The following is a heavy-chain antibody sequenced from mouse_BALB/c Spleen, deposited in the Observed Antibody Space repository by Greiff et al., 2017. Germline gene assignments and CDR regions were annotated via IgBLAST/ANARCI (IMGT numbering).Heavy chain of an antibody. V-gene: IGHV1-15*01. CDR1: GYTFTDYE. CDR3: TKGLKFAY. J-gene: IGHJ3*01. Sequence: VKLQESGAELVRPGASVTLSCKASGYTFTDYEMHWVKQTPVHGLEWIGAIDPETGGTAYNQKFKGKATLTADKSSSTAYMELRGLTSEDSAVYYCTKGLKFAYWGQGTLVTVSA. CDR2: IDPETGGT. D-gene: IGHD2-4*01.